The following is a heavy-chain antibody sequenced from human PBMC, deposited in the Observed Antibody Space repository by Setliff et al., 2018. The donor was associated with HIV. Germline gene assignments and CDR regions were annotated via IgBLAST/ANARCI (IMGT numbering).Heavy chain of an antibody. CDR3: ARGPKSPRFDY. CDR2: INHSGST. CDR1: GGSFSGYY. J-gene: IGHJ4*02. V-gene: IGHV4-34*01. Sequence: PSETLSLTCAVYGGSFSGYYWSWIRQPPGKGLEWIGEINHSGSTNYNPSLKSRVTISVDTSKNQFSLKLRSVTAADTAAYFCARGPKSPRFDYWGQGTLVTVSS.